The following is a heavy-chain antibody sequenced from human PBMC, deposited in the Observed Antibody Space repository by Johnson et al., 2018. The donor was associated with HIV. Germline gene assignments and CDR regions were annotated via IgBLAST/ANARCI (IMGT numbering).Heavy chain of an antibody. D-gene: IGHD6-13*01. CDR3: ARERTPAAAGTHDAFDI. Sequence: EVQLVESGGGVVRPGGSLRLSCAASGFTFDDYGMSWVRQAPGKGLEWVSGINWNGGSTGYADSVKVRFTISRDNAKNSLYLQMNSLRAEDTALYYCARERTPAAAGTHDAFDIWGQGTMVTVSS. CDR2: INWNGGST. CDR1: GFTFDDYG. J-gene: IGHJ3*02. V-gene: IGHV3-20*04.